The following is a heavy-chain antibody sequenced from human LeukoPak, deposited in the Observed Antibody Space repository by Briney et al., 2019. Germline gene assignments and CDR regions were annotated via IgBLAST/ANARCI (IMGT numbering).Heavy chain of an antibody. CDR3: ARPEVQWLGQYEYFQH. CDR2: INPNSGGT. V-gene: IGHV1-2*06. D-gene: IGHD6-19*01. CDR1: GYTFTGYY. J-gene: IGHJ1*01. Sequence: ASVKVSCKASGYTFTGYYMHWVRQAPGQGLEWMGRINPNSGGTNYAQKFQGRVTMARDTSISTAYMELSRLRSDDTAVYYCARPEVQWLGQYEYFQHWGQGTLVTVSS.